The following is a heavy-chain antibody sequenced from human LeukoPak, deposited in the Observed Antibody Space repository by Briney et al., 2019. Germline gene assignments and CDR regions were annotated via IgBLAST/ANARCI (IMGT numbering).Heavy chain of an antibody. Sequence: SETLSLTCTVSGGSVTKYYWHWIRQAPGKGLEWIGFIFHTGITNYDPSLKSRVTISVDTSKNQFSLKLTSVTAADTAVYFCARDLFPINWFESWGQGTLVTVSS. V-gene: IGHV4-59*02. D-gene: IGHD2-2*02. CDR1: GGSVTKYY. J-gene: IGHJ5*01. CDR3: ARDLFPINWFES. CDR2: IFHTGIT.